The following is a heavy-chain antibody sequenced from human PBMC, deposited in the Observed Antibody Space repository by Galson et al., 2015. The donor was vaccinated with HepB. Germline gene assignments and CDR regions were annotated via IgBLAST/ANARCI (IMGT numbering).Heavy chain of an antibody. J-gene: IGHJ4*02. Sequence: SLRLSCAASGFTFSSYAMHWVRQAPGKGLEYVSAISSNGGSTYYADSVKGRFTISRDNSKNTLYFQMSSLRAEDTAVYYCVKAAESGIVGAPDYWGQGTLVTVSS. D-gene: IGHD1-26*01. V-gene: IGHV3-64D*06. CDR2: ISSNGGST. CDR3: VKAAESGIVGAPDY. CDR1: GFTFSSYA.